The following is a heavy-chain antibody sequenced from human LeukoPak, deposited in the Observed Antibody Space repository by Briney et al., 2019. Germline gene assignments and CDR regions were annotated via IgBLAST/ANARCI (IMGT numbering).Heavy chain of an antibody. CDR1: GFTFSSYN. Sequence: GGSLRLSCAASGFTFSSYNMNWVRQAPGKGLEWVSYLSSSGTIYYADSVKGRFTISRDNAKNSLYLQMKSLRDEDTAVYYCARSGLVGATTGYFDYWGQGTLVTVSS. CDR2: LSSSGTI. D-gene: IGHD1-26*01. V-gene: IGHV3-48*02. J-gene: IGHJ4*02. CDR3: ARSGLVGATTGYFDY.